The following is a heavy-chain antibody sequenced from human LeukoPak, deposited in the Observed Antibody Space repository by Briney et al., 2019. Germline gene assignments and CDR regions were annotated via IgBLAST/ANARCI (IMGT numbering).Heavy chain of an antibody. CDR2: IDQDGSGK. CDR1: GFDLYTSF. V-gene: IGHV3-7*04. D-gene: IGHD1-1*01. Sequence: GGSLRLSRAASGFDLYTSFMTWVRQAPGKGLEWVATIDQDGSGKYYADSVKGRFTVSRDNAKNSLYLQMDSLRAEDTAVFYCTTENWYVFHYWGQGTLVTVSS. J-gene: IGHJ4*02. CDR3: TTENWYVFHY.